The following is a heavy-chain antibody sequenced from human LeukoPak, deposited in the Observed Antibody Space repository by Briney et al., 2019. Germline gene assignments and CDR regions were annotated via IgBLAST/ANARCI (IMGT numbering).Heavy chain of an antibody. Sequence: ASVKVSCKASGGTFSSYAMSWVRQAPGKGLEWVSAISGSGGSTYYADSVKGRFTISRDNSKNTLYLQMNSLRAEDTAVYYCAKGSDYGVTSGAFDIWGQGTMVTVSS. CDR1: GGTFSSYA. J-gene: IGHJ3*02. CDR3: AKGSDYGVTSGAFDI. D-gene: IGHD4-17*01. V-gene: IGHV3-23*01. CDR2: ISGSGGST.